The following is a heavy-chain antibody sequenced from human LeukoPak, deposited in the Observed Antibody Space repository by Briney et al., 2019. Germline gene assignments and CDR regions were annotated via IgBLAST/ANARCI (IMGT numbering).Heavy chain of an antibody. J-gene: IGHJ4*02. V-gene: IGHV3-11*06. Sequence: GSLRLSCAASGFTFSDYYMSWIRQAPGKGLEWVSYISSSSSYTNYADSVKGRFTISRDNAKNSLYLQMNSLRAEDTAVYYCAREPPRGGYSYGYYYWGQGTLVTVSS. D-gene: IGHD5-18*01. CDR2: ISSSSSYT. CDR3: AREPPRGGYSYGYYY. CDR1: GFTFSDYY.